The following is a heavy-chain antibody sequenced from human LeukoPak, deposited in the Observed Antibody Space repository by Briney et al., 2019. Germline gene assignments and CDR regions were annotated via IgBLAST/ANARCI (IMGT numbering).Heavy chain of an antibody. CDR1: GGSISSYY. D-gene: IGHD3-22*01. Sequence: SETLSLTCTVSGGSISSYYLSWIRQPAGKGLEWIGRIYTSGTTNYNPSLKSRVTMSVDTSKNQFSLKMRSVTAADTAAYYCARANYDGSDYWGQGTLVTVSS. CDR2: IYTSGTT. V-gene: IGHV4-4*07. CDR3: ARANYDGSDY. J-gene: IGHJ4*02.